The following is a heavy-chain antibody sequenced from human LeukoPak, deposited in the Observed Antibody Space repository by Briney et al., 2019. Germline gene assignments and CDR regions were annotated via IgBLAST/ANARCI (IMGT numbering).Heavy chain of an antibody. V-gene: IGHV3-48*01. Sequence: GGSLLLSCAASGFTFSSYSMNWVRQAPGKGLEWVSYISSSSSTIYYADSVKGRFTISRDNAKNSLYLQMNSQRAEDTAVYYCARGSNAIAVAGRFDYWGQGTLVTVSS. CDR3: ARGSNAIAVAGRFDY. CDR2: ISSSSSTI. D-gene: IGHD6-19*01. J-gene: IGHJ4*02. CDR1: GFTFSSYS.